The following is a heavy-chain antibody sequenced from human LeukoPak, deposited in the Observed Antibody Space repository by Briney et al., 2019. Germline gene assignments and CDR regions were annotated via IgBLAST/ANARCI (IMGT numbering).Heavy chain of an antibody. CDR3: AKHFYGHYYGSGSYPDFYGMDV. V-gene: IGHV3-23*01. CDR1: GFTFSSYA. J-gene: IGHJ6*02. Sequence: GGSLRLSCAASGFTFSSYAMSWVRQAPGKGLEWVSAISGSGGSTYYADSVKGRFTISRDNSKNTLYLQMNSLRAEDTAVYYCAKHFYGHYYGSGSYPDFYGMDVWGQGTTVTVSS. CDR2: ISGSGGST. D-gene: IGHD3-10*01.